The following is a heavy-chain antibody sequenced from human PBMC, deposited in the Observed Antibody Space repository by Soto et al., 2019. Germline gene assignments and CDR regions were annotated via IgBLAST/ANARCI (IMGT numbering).Heavy chain of an antibody. CDR2: IGTAGDT. CDR3: ARGPPIVYSSSNGYFDL. Sequence: EVQLVESGGGLVQPGGSLRLSCAASGFTFSSYDMHWVRQATGKGLEWVSAIGTAGDTYYPGSVKGRFTISRENAKNSLYLQMNSVRAEDTAVYYCARGPPIVYSSSNGYFDLWGRGTLVTVSS. D-gene: IGHD6-13*01. J-gene: IGHJ2*01. V-gene: IGHV3-13*01. CDR1: GFTFSSYD.